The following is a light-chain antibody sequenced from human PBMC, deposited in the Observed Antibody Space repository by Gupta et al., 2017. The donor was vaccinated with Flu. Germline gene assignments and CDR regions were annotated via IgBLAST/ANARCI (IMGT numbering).Light chain of an antibody. Sequence: SYLLTHPPSVSVAPGQTARITCGGNNIGSNSVHWYQQKPGQAPVLDVDDDSDRPSGIPERFSGSNSGNTATLSISRVEAGDEDDYYCQVRDEVVFGGGTKLTVL. CDR3: QVRDEVV. J-gene: IGLJ2*01. CDR2: DDS. CDR1: NIGSNS. V-gene: IGLV3-21*02.